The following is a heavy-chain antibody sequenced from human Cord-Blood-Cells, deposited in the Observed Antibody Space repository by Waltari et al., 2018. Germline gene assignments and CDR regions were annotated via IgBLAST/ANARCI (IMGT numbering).Heavy chain of an antibody. D-gene: IGHD6-6*01. CDR3: ARGATHSSSSQFDY. V-gene: IGHV1-18*01. Sequence: MGWISAYNGNKNYAQKLQGRVTMTTDTSTSTAYMELRSLRSDDTAVYYCARGATHSSSSQFDYWGQGTLVTVSS. J-gene: IGHJ4*02. CDR2: ISAYNGNK.